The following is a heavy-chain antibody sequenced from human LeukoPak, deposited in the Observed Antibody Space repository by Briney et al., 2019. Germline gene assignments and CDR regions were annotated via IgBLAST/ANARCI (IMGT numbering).Heavy chain of an antibody. CDR1: GGSISSSSYY. V-gene: IGHV4-39*02. Sequence: SETLSLTCTVSGGSISSSSYYWGWIRQPPGKGLEWIGSIYYSGSTYYNPSLKSRVTISVDTSKNHFSLKLSSVTAADTAVYYCARLGPRYSYGDYWGQGALVTVSS. CDR3: ARLGPRYSYGDY. J-gene: IGHJ4*02. CDR2: IYYSGST. D-gene: IGHD5-18*01.